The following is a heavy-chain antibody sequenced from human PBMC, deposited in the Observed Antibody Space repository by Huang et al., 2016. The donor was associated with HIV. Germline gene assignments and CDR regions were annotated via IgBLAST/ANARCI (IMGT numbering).Heavy chain of an antibody. J-gene: IGHJ4*02. CDR2: INHSGNT. V-gene: IGHV4-34*02. D-gene: IGHD3-22*01. Sequence: QVQLEQWGAGLLKASETLSLTCAVYGGSFSGYYWNWLRQAPGKGLEWVGEINHSGNTNYNPSLKRRVNMSVDTSKSQFSLYLTSLSAADTGTYFCARRYNSRRDNWGRGTLVTVHS. CDR1: GGSFSGYY. CDR3: ARRYNSRRDN.